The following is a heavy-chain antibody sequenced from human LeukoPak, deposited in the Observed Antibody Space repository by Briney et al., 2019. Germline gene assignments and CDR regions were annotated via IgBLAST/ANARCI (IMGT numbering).Heavy chain of an antibody. J-gene: IGHJ4*02. D-gene: IGHD3-22*01. V-gene: IGHV3-9*01. CDR1: GFTFDDYA. CDR2: ISWNSGSI. CDR3: AKGDAYDSSGSLDY. Sequence: PGGSLRLSCAASGFTFDDYAMHWVRQAPGKGLEWVSGISWNSGSIGYADSVKGRFTISRDNAKNSLYLQMNSLRAEDTALYYCAKGDAYDSSGSLDYWGQGTLVTVSS.